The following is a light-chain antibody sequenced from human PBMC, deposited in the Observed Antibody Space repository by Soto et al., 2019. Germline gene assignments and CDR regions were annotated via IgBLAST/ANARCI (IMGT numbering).Light chain of an antibody. CDR3: QQYYSNPYT. V-gene: IGKV1-8*01. CDR1: QGISSY. J-gene: IGKJ2*01. CDR2: AAS. Sequence: AIRMNQSPPSLAASTGDRVTITCRASQGISSYLAWYQQKPEKAPTLLIYAASTLQSGVPSRFGGSGSGTDFTLTISCLQSEDFATYYCQQYYSNPYTFGQGTKLEIK.